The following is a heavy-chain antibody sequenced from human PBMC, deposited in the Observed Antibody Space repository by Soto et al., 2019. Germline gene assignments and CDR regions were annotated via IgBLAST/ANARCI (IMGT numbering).Heavy chain of an antibody. Sequence: QVQLVESGGGVVQPGRSLRLSCEDSGFTFSNYGMHWGRRAPGKGLEWVAVISYDGSNKYYADCVKGRFSISRDNSKNTLYLQMNILTAEDTAVYHCAKGDWFDPWGQGTLVTVSS. CDR1: GFTFSNYG. CDR3: AKGDWFDP. CDR2: ISYDGSNK. J-gene: IGHJ5*02. V-gene: IGHV3-30*18.